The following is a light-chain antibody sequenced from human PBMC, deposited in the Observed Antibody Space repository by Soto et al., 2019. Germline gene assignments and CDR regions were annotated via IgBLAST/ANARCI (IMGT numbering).Light chain of an antibody. J-gene: IGLJ3*02. Sequence: QSVLTQPPSVSGAPGQRVTISCTGSSSNIGADYDVHWYQQLPGTAPKLLIYGNSNRPSGVPDRFSGSKSGTSASLAITGLQTEAAADYYCQSYASSLSAVVFGGGTKLTVL. CDR2: GNS. V-gene: IGLV1-40*01. CDR1: SSNIGADYD. CDR3: QSYASSLSAVV.